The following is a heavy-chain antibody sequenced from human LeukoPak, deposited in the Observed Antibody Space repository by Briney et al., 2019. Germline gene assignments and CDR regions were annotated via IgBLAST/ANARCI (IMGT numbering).Heavy chain of an antibody. CDR1: GFTFRSYA. CDR2: ISYDGSNK. CDR3: ARDPIAAAGSHNWFDP. Sequence: GGSLRLSCAASGFTFRSYAMHWVRQAPGKGLEWVAVISYDGSNKYYADSVKGRFTISRDNSKNTLYLQMNSLRAEDTAVYYCARDPIAAAGSHNWFDPWGQGTLVTVSS. V-gene: IGHV3-30*04. J-gene: IGHJ5*02. D-gene: IGHD6-13*01.